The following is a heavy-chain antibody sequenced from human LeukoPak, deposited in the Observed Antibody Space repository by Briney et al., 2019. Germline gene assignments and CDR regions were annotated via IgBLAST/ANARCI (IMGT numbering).Heavy chain of an antibody. Sequence: GETLRLSCAASGFTFSSHGMNWVRQAPGKGLEWVSGISGSGTNTYYADSVKGRFTISRDNSKNTLYMQMNSLRAEDTAVYYCAKGDKPVIAMVKFDYWGQGTLVTVSS. CDR2: ISGSGTNT. D-gene: IGHD5-18*01. J-gene: IGHJ4*02. CDR1: GFTFSSHG. V-gene: IGHV3-23*01. CDR3: AKGDKPVIAMVKFDY.